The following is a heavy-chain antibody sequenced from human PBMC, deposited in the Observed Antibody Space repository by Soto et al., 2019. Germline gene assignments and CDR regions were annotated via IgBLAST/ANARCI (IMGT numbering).Heavy chain of an antibody. CDR2: ISGSGGST. CDR3: AKPRASSGYYYYYYGMDV. CDR1: GFTFSSYA. Sequence: EVQLLESGGGLVQPGGSLRLSCAASGFTFSSYAMSWVRQAPGKGLEWVSAISGSGGSTYYADSVKGRFTISRDNSKNTXXLQMNSLRAEDTGVYYCAKPRASSGYYYYYYGMDVWGQGTTVTVSS. D-gene: IGHD3-22*01. V-gene: IGHV3-23*01. J-gene: IGHJ6*02.